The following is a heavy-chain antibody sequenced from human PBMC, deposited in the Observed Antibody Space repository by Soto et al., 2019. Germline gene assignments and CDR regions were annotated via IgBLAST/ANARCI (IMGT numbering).Heavy chain of an antibody. D-gene: IGHD6-19*01. V-gene: IGHV1-18*01. Sequence: QVQLVQSGAEVKKPGASVKVSCKASDYTFTRNGISWVRQAPGQGLERMGWISGYSGSTNYAQKFQGRVTMTTDTPTSSAYLELRSLRPDDSAVYYCATFYISGWPRGPLDNWGQGTRVTVSS. CDR3: ATFYISGWPRGPLDN. CDR1: DYTFTRNG. CDR2: ISGYSGST. J-gene: IGHJ4*02.